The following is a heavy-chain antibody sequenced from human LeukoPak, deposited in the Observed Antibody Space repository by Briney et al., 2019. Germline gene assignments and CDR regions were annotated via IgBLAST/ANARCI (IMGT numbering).Heavy chain of an antibody. D-gene: IGHD3-9*01. CDR3: AKVNFDWLFVFDY. Sequence: GGALRISCASGITLSRYAMSLVRQAPGKGLDLVSAISGSGGSTYYADSVKGRFTISRDNSKNTLYLQMNSLRAEDTAVYYCAKVNFDWLFVFDYWGQGTLVTVSS. CDR1: GITLSRYA. CDR2: ISGSGGST. V-gene: IGHV3-23*01. J-gene: IGHJ4*02.